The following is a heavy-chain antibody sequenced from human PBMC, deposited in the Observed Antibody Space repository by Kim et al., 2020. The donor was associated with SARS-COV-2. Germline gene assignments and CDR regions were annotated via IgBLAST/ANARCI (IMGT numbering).Heavy chain of an antibody. CDR1: GFTFSSYG. J-gene: IGHJ4*02. CDR2: ISYDGSNK. V-gene: IGHV3-30*18. CDR3: AKTINYDFWSGPDY. Sequence: GGSLRLSCAASGFTFSSYGMHWVRQAPGKGLEWVAVISYDGSNKYYADSVKGRFTISRDNSKNTLYLQMNSLRAEDTAVYYCAKTINYDFWSGPDYWGQGTLVTVSS. D-gene: IGHD3-3*01.